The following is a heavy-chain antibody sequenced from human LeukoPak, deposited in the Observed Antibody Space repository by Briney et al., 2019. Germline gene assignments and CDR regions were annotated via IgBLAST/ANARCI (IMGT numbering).Heavy chain of an antibody. J-gene: IGHJ4*02. CDR3: ASTKLGYSSGWH. D-gene: IGHD6-19*01. Sequence: PSETLSLTCTVSGGSVSSSYSWGWIRQPPGKGLEWIGNIYYSGSTYYNSSLKSRVTISVDTSKNQFSLKLSSVTASDTAIYYCASTKLGYSSGWHWGQGTLVTVSS. V-gene: IGHV4-39*01. CDR1: GGSVSSSYS. CDR2: IYYSGST.